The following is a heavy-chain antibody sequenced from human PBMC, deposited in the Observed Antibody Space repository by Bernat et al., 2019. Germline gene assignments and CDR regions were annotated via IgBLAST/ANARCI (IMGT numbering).Heavy chain of an antibody. CDR1: GFTFSSYA. V-gene: IGHV3-33*08. J-gene: IGHJ4*02. D-gene: IGHD3-10*01. CDR3: ARDSDYGSGSLDY. CDR2: IWYDGSNK. Sequence: VQLVESGGGLVKPGGSLRLSCAASGFTFSSYAMHWVRQAPGKGLEWVAVIWYDGSNKYYADSVKGRFTISRDNSKNTLYLQMNSLRAEDTAVYYCARDSDYGSGSLDYWGQGTLVTVSS.